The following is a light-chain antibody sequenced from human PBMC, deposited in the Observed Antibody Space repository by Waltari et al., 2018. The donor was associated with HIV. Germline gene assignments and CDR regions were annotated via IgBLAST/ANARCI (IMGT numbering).Light chain of an antibody. V-gene: IGKV1-39*01. CDR2: GAS. J-gene: IGKJ2*02. CDR1: QSISSY. CDR3: QQSYTTPRT. Sequence: DIQMTQSPSSLSATIGHRGPITCPASQSISSYLNWYQQKPGKAPKLLIYGASTLQSGVPSNVSGSGSGTDFTLIISSLQPEDFATYYCQQSYTTPRTFGQGTKLEIK.